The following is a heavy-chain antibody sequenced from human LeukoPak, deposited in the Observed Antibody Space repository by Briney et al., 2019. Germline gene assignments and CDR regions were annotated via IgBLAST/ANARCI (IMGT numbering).Heavy chain of an antibody. CDR1: GGSISSSSYY. V-gene: IGHV4-61*09. J-gene: IGHJ3*02. CDR2: IYTGGST. CDR3: ARVSPITGLLKDAFDI. Sequence: SETLSLTCTVSGGSISSSSYYWSWIRQPAGKGLEWIGHIYTGGSTNYNPSLKSRVTMSLDTSKSQLSLKLNSVTAADTAVYYCARVSPITGLLKDAFDIWGQGTMVTVSS. D-gene: IGHD1-20*01.